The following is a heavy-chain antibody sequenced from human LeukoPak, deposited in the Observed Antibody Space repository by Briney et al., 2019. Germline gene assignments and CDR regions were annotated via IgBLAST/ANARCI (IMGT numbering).Heavy chain of an antibody. Sequence: TSVKVSCKAPGFTFTSSAMQWVRQARGQRLEWIGWIVVGSGNTNYAQKFQERVTITRDMSPSTAYMELSSLRSEDTAVYYCAAPGYYDSSGYSIWGQGTLVTVSS. CDR2: IVVGSGNT. CDR3: AAPGYYDSSGYSI. D-gene: IGHD3-22*01. V-gene: IGHV1-58*02. CDR1: GFTFTSSA. J-gene: IGHJ4*02.